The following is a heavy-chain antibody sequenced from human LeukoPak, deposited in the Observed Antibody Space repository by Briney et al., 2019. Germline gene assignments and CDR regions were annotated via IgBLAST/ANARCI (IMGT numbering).Heavy chain of an antibody. V-gene: IGHV4-59*01. J-gene: IGHJ1*01. D-gene: IGHD3-22*01. CDR2: IYGSGST. CDR1: GGSISSYY. Sequence: SETLSLTCTVSGGSISSYYWSWIRQPPGKGLEWIGHIYGSGSTNYNPSLKSRVTLSVDTSKNQFSLKLSSVTAADTAVYYCARVHLGDYDIQHWGQGTLVTVSS. CDR3: ARVHLGDYDIQH.